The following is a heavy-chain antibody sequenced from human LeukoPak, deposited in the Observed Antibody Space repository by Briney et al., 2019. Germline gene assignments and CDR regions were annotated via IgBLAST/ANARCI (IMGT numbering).Heavy chain of an antibody. J-gene: IGHJ4*02. Sequence: ASVKVSCKASGYTFTSYFMNWVRQAPGQGLEWMGWINTNTGNPTYAQGFTGRFVFSLDTSVSTAYLQISSLKAEDTAVYYCAREWYSSGWHGTDYWGQGTLVTVSS. D-gene: IGHD6-19*01. CDR3: AREWYSSGWHGTDY. V-gene: IGHV7-4-1*02. CDR1: GYTFTSYF. CDR2: INTNTGNP.